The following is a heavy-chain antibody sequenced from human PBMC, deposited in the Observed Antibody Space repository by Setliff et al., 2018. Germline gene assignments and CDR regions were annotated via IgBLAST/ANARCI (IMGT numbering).Heavy chain of an antibody. D-gene: IGHD3-9*01. CDR2: MYYSGSN. J-gene: IGHJ4*02. V-gene: IGHV4-39*07. CDR1: GDSINRSGYY. CDR3: ARAPRYFDPTGSYFDY. Sequence: PSETLSLTCNVSGDSINRSGYYWGWIRQPPGKGLEWIGSMYYSGSNDYNPSLKSRVTISLDTSKNQFSLRLTSVTAADTAVYYCARAPRYFDPTGSYFDYWGQGTLVTVSS.